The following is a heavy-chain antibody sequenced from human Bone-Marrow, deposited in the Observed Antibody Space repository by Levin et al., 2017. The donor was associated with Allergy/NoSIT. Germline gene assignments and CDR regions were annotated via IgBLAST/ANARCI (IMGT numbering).Heavy chain of an antibody. CDR2: INWSGSAA. CDR1: GITFDDHG. V-gene: IGHV3-20*04. CDR3: ARGNSFSNL. D-gene: IGHD1/OR15-1a*01. J-gene: IGHJ5*02. Sequence: GESLKISCVASGITFDDHGMTWVRQPPGKGLEWVSGINWSGSAAGYAASVKGRFTISRDNAKNSLFLQMNSLRVEDTGFYYCARGNSFSNLWGRGTLVIVSS.